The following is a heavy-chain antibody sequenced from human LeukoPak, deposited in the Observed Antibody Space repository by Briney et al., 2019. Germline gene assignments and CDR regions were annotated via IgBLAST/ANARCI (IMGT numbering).Heavy chain of an antibody. V-gene: IGHV4-4*02. CDR1: GGSISSSNW. J-gene: IGHJ4*02. Sequence: SGTLSLTCAVSGGSISSSNWWSWVRQPPGKGLEWIGEIYHSGSTFYNPSLKSRVTISKDTSKNQFSLKLTSVTAADTAVYYCARAEGVVPDAMGDYGDYYFDYWGQGTLVTVSS. D-gene: IGHD4-17*01. CDR2: IYHSGST. CDR3: ARAEGVVPDAMGDYGDYYFDY.